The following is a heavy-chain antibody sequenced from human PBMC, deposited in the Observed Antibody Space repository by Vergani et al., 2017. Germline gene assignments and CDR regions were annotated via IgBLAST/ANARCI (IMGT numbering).Heavy chain of an antibody. J-gene: IGHJ4*02. V-gene: IGHV3-9*01. D-gene: IGHD2-2*01. CDR2: ISWNSGSI. CDR3: APLSCSSTSGYDDY. Sequence: EVQLVESGGGLVQPGRSLRLSCAASGFTFDDYAMHWVRQAPGKGLEWVSGISWNSGSIGYADSVKGRFTISRDNAKNSLYLRMNSLRAEDTALYYCAPLSCSSTSGYDDYWGQGTLVTVSS. CDR1: GFTFDDYA.